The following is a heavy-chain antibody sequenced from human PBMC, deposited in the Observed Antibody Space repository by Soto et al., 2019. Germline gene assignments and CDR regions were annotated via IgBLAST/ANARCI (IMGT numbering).Heavy chain of an antibody. Sequence: ASVKVSCKAAGGTFSSYTISLVRQAPGQGLEWMGRIIPILGIANYAQKFQGRVTITADKSTSTAYMELSSLRSEDTAVYYCARVDYSSGWLGGSGYWGQGTLVTVSS. CDR3: ARVDYSSGWLGGSGY. J-gene: IGHJ4*02. CDR2: IIPILGIA. D-gene: IGHD6-19*01. V-gene: IGHV1-69*02. CDR1: GGTFSSYT.